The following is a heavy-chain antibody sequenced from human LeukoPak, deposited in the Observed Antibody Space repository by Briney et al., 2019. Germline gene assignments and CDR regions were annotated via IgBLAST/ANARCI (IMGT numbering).Heavy chain of an antibody. J-gene: IGHJ5*02. V-gene: IGHV4-4*07. CDR1: GVSISSYY. CDR3: ARGRLGSGYDFRWFDP. D-gene: IGHD5-12*01. CDR2: IYTSGST. Sequence: SETLSLTCTVSGVSISSYYWSWIRQPAGKGLEWIGRIYTSGSTNYNPSLKSRVIISVDKSKSQFSLKLSSVTAADTAVYYCARGRLGSGYDFRWFDPWGQGTLVTVSS.